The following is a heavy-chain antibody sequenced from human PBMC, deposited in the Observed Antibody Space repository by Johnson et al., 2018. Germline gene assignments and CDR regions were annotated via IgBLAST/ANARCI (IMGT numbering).Heavy chain of an antibody. V-gene: IGHV4-39*01. CDR3: ARPPDYGGRGVYYYYVMDV. Sequence: QVQLQESGPGLVKPSETLSLTCTVSGGSISSSSYYWGWIRQPPGKGLEWIGSIHYSGSTYYNPSSKSRVAISVAPSKNQFSLTLCSVTAADTAVYYCARPPDYGGRGVYYYYVMDVWDQGTTVPVSS. D-gene: IGHD4-23*01. CDR1: GGSISSSSYY. J-gene: IGHJ6*02. CDR2: IHYSGST.